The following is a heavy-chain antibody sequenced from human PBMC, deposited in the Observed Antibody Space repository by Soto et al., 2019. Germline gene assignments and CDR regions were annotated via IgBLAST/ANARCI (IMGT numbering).Heavy chain of an antibody. D-gene: IGHD2-15*01. V-gene: IGHV1-46*03. J-gene: IGHJ4*02. CDR2: INPSGGST. Sequence: GASVKVSCKASGYTFTSYYMYWVRQAPGQGLEWMGIINPSGGSTSYAQKFQGRVTMTRDTSTSTVYMELSSLRSEDTAVYYCAMTLGYCSGGSCTPGRAFDYWGQGTLVTVSS. CDR3: AMTLGYCSGGSCTPGRAFDY. CDR1: GYTFTSYY.